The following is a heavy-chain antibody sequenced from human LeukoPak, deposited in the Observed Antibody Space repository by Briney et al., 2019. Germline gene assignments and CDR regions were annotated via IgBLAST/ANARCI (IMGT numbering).Heavy chain of an antibody. CDR3: ARDSYYDSSGYGDY. D-gene: IGHD3-22*01. V-gene: IGHV3-21*01. CDR1: GFTFSSYG. J-gene: IGHJ4*02. Sequence: KTGGSLRLSCAASGFTFSSYGMNWVRQAPGKGLEWVSSISSSSSYIYYADSVKGRFTISRDNAKNSLYLQMNSLRAEDTAVYYCARDSYYDSSGYGDYWGQGTLVTVSS. CDR2: ISSSSSYI.